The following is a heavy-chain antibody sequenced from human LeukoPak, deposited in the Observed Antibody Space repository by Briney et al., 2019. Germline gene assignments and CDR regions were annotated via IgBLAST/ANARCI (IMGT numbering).Heavy chain of an antibody. D-gene: IGHD6-13*01. Sequence: GGSLRLSCAASGFTFSSYAIHWVRQAPGKGLEWVAVISYDGSNKYYADSVKGRFTISRDNSKNTLYLQMSSLRAEDTAVYYCAREGGSSWYPSYYFDYWGQGTLVTVSS. CDR3: AREGGSSWYPSYYFDY. CDR2: ISYDGSNK. V-gene: IGHV3-30*04. J-gene: IGHJ4*02. CDR1: GFTFSSYA.